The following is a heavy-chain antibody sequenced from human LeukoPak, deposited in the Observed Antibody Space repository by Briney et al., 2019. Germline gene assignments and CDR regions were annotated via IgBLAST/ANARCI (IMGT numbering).Heavy chain of an antibody. Sequence: SETLSLTCAVYGGSFSGYYWSWICQPPGKGLEWVGEINHSGSTNYNPSLKSRVTISVDTSKNQFSLKLSSVTAADTAVYYCAREFTMKAAFDIWGQGTMVTVSS. CDR2: INHSGST. D-gene: IGHD3-22*01. V-gene: IGHV4-34*01. J-gene: IGHJ3*02. CDR1: GGSFSGYY. CDR3: AREFTMKAAFDI.